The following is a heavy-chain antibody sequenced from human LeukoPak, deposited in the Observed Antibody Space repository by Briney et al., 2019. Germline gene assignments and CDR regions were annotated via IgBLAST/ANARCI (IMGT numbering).Heavy chain of an antibody. CDR1: GFTFSSIW. Sequence: GGSLRLPCAAPGFTFSSIWMSWARQPPGRGLEWVANIKEKGSKNYYVDSVKGRFTISRDNAKNSLYLQTNSLRAEDTAVYYCARRALRYCSSTSCPAQYYGVDVWGKGTTVTVSS. J-gene: IGHJ6*04. D-gene: IGHD2-2*01. CDR3: ARRALRYCSSTSCPAQYYGVDV. V-gene: IGHV3-7*03. CDR2: IKEKGSKN.